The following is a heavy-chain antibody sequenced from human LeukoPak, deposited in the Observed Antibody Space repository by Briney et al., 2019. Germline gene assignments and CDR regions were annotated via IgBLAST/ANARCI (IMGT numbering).Heavy chain of an antibody. J-gene: IGHJ4*02. D-gene: IGHD3-10*01. Sequence: SETLSLTCAVYGGSFSGYYWSWIRQPPGKGLEWIGEINHSGSTNYNPSLKSRVAISVDTSKNQFSLKLSSVTAADTAVYYCARHPYYYGSGSVAWFDYWGQGTLVTVSS. CDR3: ARHPYYYGSGSVAWFDY. CDR2: INHSGST. V-gene: IGHV4-34*01. CDR1: GGSFSGYY.